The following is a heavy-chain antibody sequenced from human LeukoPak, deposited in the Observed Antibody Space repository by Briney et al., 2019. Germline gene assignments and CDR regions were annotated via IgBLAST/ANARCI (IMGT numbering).Heavy chain of an antibody. V-gene: IGHV4-4*07. CDR2: MYTSGNA. CDR1: GGSINSYH. Sequence: SETLSLTCSVSGGSINSYHWSWIRQPAGKGLEWIGRMYTSGNANYNPSLKSRITMSVDTSKNQFSRKLSSVTAADTAVYYCARDSVYYGGSGYYSNYYYYMDVWGKGTTVTVSS. J-gene: IGHJ6*03. D-gene: IGHD3-22*01. CDR3: ARDSVYYGGSGYYSNYYYYMDV.